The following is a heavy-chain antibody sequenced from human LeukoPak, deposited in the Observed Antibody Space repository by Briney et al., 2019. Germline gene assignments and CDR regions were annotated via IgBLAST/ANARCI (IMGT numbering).Heavy chain of an antibody. D-gene: IGHD3-3*01. CDR3: ARASIFGVVFYYMDV. CDR1: GGSFSSYA. Sequence: SVKVSCKASGGSFSSYAISWVRQAPGQGLEWLGGIVPVFGSANYARTFQGRLAITTDESTKTAYMELSSLIYEDTAVYYCARASIFGVVFYYMDVWGKGTSVAVSS. CDR2: IVPVFGSA. J-gene: IGHJ6*03. V-gene: IGHV1-69*05.